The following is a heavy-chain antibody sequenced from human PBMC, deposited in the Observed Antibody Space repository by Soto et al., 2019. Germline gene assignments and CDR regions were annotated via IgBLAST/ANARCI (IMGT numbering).Heavy chain of an antibody. V-gene: IGHV4-30-2*01. CDR2: IYHSGST. CDR1: GGSISSGGYS. Sequence: SETLSLTCAVSGGSISSGGYSWSWIRQPPGKGLEWIGYIYHSGSTYYNPSLKSRVTISVDRSKNQFSLKLSSVTAADTAVYYCALNTIFHGMDVWGQGTTVTVSS. CDR3: ALNTIFHGMDV. J-gene: IGHJ6*02. D-gene: IGHD3-3*01.